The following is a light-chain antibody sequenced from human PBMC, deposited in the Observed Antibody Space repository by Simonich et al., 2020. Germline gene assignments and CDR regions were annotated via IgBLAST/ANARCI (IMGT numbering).Light chain of an antibody. CDR2: DVS. J-gene: IGLJ2*01. Sequence: QSALTPPASVSGSPGQSITISCTGTSSDVGGYNDVSWYQQHPGTAPKPMIYDVSKRPAGVSNRFSGPKSGNTASLTISGLQAEDEADYYCSSYTSSSTLVFGGGTKLTVL. CDR3: SSYTSSSTLV. CDR1: SSDVGGYND. V-gene: IGLV2-14*01.